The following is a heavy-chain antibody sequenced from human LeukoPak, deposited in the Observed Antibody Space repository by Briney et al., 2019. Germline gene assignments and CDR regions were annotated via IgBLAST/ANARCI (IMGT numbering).Heavy chain of an antibody. D-gene: IGHD6-19*01. CDR3: AKDRIAVAATYFDY. CDR2: IRYDGSNK. J-gene: IGHJ4*02. CDR1: GFTFSRYG. V-gene: IGHV3-30*02. Sequence: GGSLRLSCEASGFTFSRYGMHCVRQAPGKGLEWVAFIRYDGSNKYYADSVKGRFTISRDNSKNTLYLQMNSLRAEDTAVYYCAKDRIAVAATYFDYWGQGTLVTVSS.